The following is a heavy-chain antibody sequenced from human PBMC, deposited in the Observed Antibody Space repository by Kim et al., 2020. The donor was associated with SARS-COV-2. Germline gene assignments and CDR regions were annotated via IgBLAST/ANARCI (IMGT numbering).Heavy chain of an antibody. CDR1: GGSFSGYF. CDR3: ARNFGDSSDWYQRIFDY. D-gene: IGHD6-19*01. CDR2: INHNGIT. V-gene: IGHV4-34*01. Sequence: SETLSLTCGVYGGSFSGYFWSWIRQPPGKGLEWIGEINHNGITNYNPSLKSRVTISVDTSKNQFSLKLSSVTAADTAVYYCARNFGDSSDWYQRIFDYWGQGTLVTVAS. J-gene: IGHJ4*02.